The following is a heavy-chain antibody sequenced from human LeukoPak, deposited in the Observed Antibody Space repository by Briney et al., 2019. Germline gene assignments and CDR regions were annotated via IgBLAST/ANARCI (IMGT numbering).Heavy chain of an antibody. CDR3: VKDPGRDSSGWYAF. CDR2: VWYDGSNK. CDR1: GFIFSSHG. J-gene: IGHJ5*01. Sequence: PGGSLRLSCAASGFIFSSHGMHWVRQAPGKGLEWVAVVWYDGSNKYYADSVKGRFTISRDNSKNTLYLQMNSLRAEDTAVYYCVKDPGRDSSGWYAFWGQGSLVTVSS. V-gene: IGHV3-33*06. D-gene: IGHD6-19*01.